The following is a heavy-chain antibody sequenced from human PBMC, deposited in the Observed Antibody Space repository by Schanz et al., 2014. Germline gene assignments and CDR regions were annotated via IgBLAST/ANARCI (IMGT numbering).Heavy chain of an antibody. CDR2: ISGSGGST. CDR3: ARKMKLGVYGGKGHDSLDI. Sequence: EEQLVESGGGLVQPGGSLRLSCAASGFTFTNYAMSWVRQAPGKGLEWVSAISGSGGSTYYADSVKGRFTISRDNSKNTLYLQMNSLRAEDTAVYYCARKMKLGVYGGKGHDSLDIWGQGTMVTVSS. CDR1: GFTFTNYA. V-gene: IGHV3-23*04. J-gene: IGHJ3*02. D-gene: IGHD4-17*01.